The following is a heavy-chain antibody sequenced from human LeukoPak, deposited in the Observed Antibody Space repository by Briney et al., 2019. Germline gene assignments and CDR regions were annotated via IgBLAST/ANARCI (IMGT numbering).Heavy chain of an antibody. D-gene: IGHD5-24*01. CDR2: IYSGGST. V-gene: IGHV3-66*01. J-gene: IGHJ5*02. Sequence: GGSLRLSCAASGITVSSNYMSWVRQAPGKGLEWVSVIYSGGSTYYADSVKGRFTISRDNSKNTLYLQMNSLRAEDTAVYYCARGSRDGYGMFDPWGQGTLVTVSS. CDR1: GITVSSNY. CDR3: ARGSRDGYGMFDP.